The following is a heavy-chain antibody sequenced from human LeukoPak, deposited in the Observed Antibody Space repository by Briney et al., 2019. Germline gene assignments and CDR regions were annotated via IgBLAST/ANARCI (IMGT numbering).Heavy chain of an antibody. CDR2: ISYDGPNK. CDR1: GFIFSTYG. J-gene: IGHJ1*01. Sequence: GGSLRLSCAASGFIFSTYGMHWVRQAPGKGLEWLAVISYDGPNKYYADSVKGRFTISRDNSKNTLFLQMNSLRADDTAVYYCAKDFAKYCSGGCDFHHWGQGTLVIVSS. V-gene: IGHV3-30*18. CDR3: AKDFAKYCSGGCDFHH. D-gene: IGHD2-15*01.